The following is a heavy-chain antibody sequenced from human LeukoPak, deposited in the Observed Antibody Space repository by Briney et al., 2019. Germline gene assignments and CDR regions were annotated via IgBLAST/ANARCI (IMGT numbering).Heavy chain of an antibody. D-gene: IGHD2-21*02. Sequence: VASVTVSCKASGYTFTSYDINWVRQATGQGLEWMGWMNPNSGNTGYAQKFQGRVTMTRNTSISTAYMELSSLRSEDTAVYYCASARTAIKGYYFVYWGQGTLVTVSS. V-gene: IGHV1-8*01. CDR2: MNPNSGNT. CDR3: ASARTAIKGYYFVY. J-gene: IGHJ4*02. CDR1: GYTFTSYD.